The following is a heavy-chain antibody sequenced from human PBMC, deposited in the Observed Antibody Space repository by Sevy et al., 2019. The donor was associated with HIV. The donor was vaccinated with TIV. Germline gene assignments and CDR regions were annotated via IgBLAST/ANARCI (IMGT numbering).Heavy chain of an antibody. J-gene: IGHJ4*02. Sequence: GGSLRLSCAASGFTVNSNYMTWVRQAPGKGLEGVSVIHSDDTTYHADSVKDRFTISRDNFKNTLYLYMSSLRAEDTAVYYCARGKSGYGYALNYWGQGTLVTVSS. D-gene: IGHD5-18*01. CDR3: ARGKSGYGYALNY. CDR1: GFTVNSNY. CDR2: IHSDDTT. V-gene: IGHV3-66*01.